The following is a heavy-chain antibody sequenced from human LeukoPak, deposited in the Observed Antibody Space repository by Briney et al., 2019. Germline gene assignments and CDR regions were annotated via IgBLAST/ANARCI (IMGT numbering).Heavy chain of an antibody. Sequence: GGSLRLSCTASGFKFHNYALHWVRQAPGKGLEWVSGITWNNETLDYADSVKGRFIISRDNAKNSIYLQMNSLKAEDTALYYCARDWGSSGWFYFDSWGQGTLVSVSS. CDR1: GFKFHNYA. CDR3: ARDWGSSGWFYFDS. V-gene: IGHV3-9*01. CDR2: ITWNNETL. D-gene: IGHD6-19*01. J-gene: IGHJ4*02.